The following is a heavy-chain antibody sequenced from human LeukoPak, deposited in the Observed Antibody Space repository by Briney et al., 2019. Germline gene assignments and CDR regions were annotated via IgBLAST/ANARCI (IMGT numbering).Heavy chain of an antibody. CDR2: ISSSSSYI. J-gene: IGHJ6*03. D-gene: IGHD5-24*01. V-gene: IGHV3-21*01. CDR3: ARGRDGHGGYYSYMDV. CDR1: GFTFSSYT. Sequence: GGSLRLSCAASGFTFSSYTMNWVRQAPGKGLEWVSSISSSSSYIYYADSVKGRFTISRDDAKNSVYLQMNSLRAEDTAVYYCARGRDGHGGYYSYMDVWGIGTTVTVSS.